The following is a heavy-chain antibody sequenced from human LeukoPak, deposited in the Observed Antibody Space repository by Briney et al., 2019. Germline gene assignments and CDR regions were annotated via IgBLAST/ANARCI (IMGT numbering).Heavy chain of an antibody. V-gene: IGHV4-39*01. D-gene: IGHD3-9*01. CDR2: IYYSGRT. J-gene: IGHJ3*02. CDR1: YGSISDFSYY. CDR3: ARNDILTGYYTTSDAFDI. Sequence: SETLSLTCTVSYGSISDFSYYWGWIRQPPGQRLEWIGSIYYSGRTYYNSSLKSRVTISVDTSKNQFSLKLSSVTAADTAVYYCARNDILTGYYTTSDAFDIWGQGTMVTVSS.